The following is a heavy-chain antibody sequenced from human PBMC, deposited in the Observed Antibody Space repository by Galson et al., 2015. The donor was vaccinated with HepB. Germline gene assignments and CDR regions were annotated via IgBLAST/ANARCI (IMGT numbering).Heavy chain of an antibody. CDR2: MNPNSGNT. Sequence: SVKVSCKASGYTFTSYDINWVRQATGQGLEWMGWMNPNSGNTGYAQKFQGRVTMTRNTSISTAYMELSSLRSEDTAVYYCARGITMVRANWFDPWGQGTLVTVSS. D-gene: IGHD3-10*01. CDR3: ARGITMVRANWFDP. J-gene: IGHJ5*02. V-gene: IGHV1-8*01. CDR1: GYTFTSYD.